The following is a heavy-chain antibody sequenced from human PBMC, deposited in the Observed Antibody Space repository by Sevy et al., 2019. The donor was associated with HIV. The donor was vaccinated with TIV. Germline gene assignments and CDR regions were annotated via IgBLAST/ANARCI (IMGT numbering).Heavy chain of an antibody. CDR2: IWHDGSNK. J-gene: IGHJ5*02. V-gene: IGHV3-30*02. Sequence: GGSLRLSCAASGFTFNFHGMHWVRQAPGKGLEWVAFIWHDGSNKYMADSVKGRFTISRDNSKNTLFLQMNSLTVEDTAGYDYARETDNSARWLDPWGQGTLVTVSS. CDR1: GFTFNFHG. CDR3: ARETDNSARWLDP. D-gene: IGHD4-4*01.